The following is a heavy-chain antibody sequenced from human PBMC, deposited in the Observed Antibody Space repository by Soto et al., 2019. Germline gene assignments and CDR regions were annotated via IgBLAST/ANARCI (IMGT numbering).Heavy chain of an antibody. Sequence: QVQLVQSGAEVKKPGSSVKVSCKASGGTFSSYAISWVRQAPGQGLEWMGGIIPIFGTANYAQKFQGRSTIAADESTRTAYMELRSLSSEDTDVYYRARDHYAGYCSGGSCDPGVRYYGMDVWGQGTTVTVSS. D-gene: IGHD2-15*01. CDR3: ARDHYAGYCSGGSCDPGVRYYGMDV. CDR2: IIPIFGTA. V-gene: IGHV1-69*01. CDR1: GGTFSSYA. J-gene: IGHJ6*02.